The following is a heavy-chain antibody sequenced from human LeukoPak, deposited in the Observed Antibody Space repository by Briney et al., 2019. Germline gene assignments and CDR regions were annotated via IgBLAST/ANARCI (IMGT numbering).Heavy chain of an antibody. CDR3: ARVKSSGWYSDY. CDR2: IYSGGST. J-gene: IGHJ4*02. Sequence: GGSLRLSCAASGFTVSSNYMSLVRQAPGKGLEWVSVIYSGGSTYYADSVKGRFTISRDNSKNTLYLQLNSLRAEDTAVYYCARVKSSGWYSDYWGQGTLVTVSS. V-gene: IGHV3-53*01. CDR1: GFTVSSNY. D-gene: IGHD6-19*01.